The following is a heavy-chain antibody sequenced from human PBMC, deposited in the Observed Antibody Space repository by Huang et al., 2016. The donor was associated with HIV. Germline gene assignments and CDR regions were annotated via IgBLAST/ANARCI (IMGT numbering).Heavy chain of an antibody. CDR1: GGPFRSYS. D-gene: IGHD4-4*01. CDR2: LMPVLESP. J-gene: IGHJ4*02. Sequence: QVQLLQSGAEVKKPGSSVKVSFKASGGPFRSYSIAWVRQAPGQGLEWMASLMPVLESPNDAQKLQGRVRGTADESTSTVDMELRDLRPDDTAVYFCARGSLEYSVSSSLDYWGQGTHVTVSS. CDR3: ARGSLEYSVSSSLDY. V-gene: IGHV1-69*13.